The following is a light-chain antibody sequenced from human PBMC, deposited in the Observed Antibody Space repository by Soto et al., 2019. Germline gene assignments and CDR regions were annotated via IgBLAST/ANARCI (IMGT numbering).Light chain of an antibody. J-gene: IGKJ1*01. Sequence: EIVLTQSPAALSVSPGGRATLSCRASQDVMYDLAWYQQKPGQAPRLLVYGASTRATDEPPRFRGSGSGREFSLTISSLQSEDFATYCCQQYRSWPRTFGQGSRVEIK. CDR1: QDVMYD. V-gene: IGKV3-15*01. CDR3: QQYRSWPRT. CDR2: GAS.